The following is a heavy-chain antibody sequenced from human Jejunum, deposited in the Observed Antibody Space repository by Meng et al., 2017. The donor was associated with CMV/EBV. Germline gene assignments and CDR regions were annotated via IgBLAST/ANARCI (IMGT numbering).Heavy chain of an antibody. D-gene: IGHD3-16*01. CDR3: ANTYVDYYDDPYLEG. V-gene: IGHV3-53*01. CDR1: YYTVRGDS. J-gene: IGHJ4*01. Sequence: LRLSCARFYYTVRGDSLRCVRQGPEKGLEWASVIDPIARTDHSDAVKGRLTVSRDKCKNTLYLQLKEDTALYYCANTYVDYYDDPYLEGWGHRTLVTVSS. CDR2: IDPIART.